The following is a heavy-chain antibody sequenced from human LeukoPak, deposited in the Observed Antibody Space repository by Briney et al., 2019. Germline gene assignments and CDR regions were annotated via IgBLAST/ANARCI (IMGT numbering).Heavy chain of an antibody. Sequence: GESLKISCKGSGYSFTSYWIGWVRQMPGKGLEWMGIIYPGDSDTRYSPSFQGQVTISADKSISTAYLQWSSLKASDTAMYYCARYKEYRLFGGRVQNYFDYWGQGTLVTVSS. CDR2: IYPGDSDT. J-gene: IGHJ4*02. D-gene: IGHD3-10*02. CDR3: ARYKEYRLFGGRVQNYFDY. CDR1: GYSFTSYW. V-gene: IGHV5-51*01.